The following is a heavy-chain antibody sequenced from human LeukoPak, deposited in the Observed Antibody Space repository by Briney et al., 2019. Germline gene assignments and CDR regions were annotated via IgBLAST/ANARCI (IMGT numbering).Heavy chain of an antibody. Sequence: ASVKVSCKSSGYTSSNYGISWMRQAPGQGLEWMGWISTHNGNTNYAQKFQGRVTVTTDKSTSTAYMELRSLTSDDTAVYYCARDVPGSIGTTARFDPWGQGTLVTVSS. J-gene: IGHJ5*02. CDR3: ARDVPGSIGTTARFDP. V-gene: IGHV1-18*01. D-gene: IGHD1-1*01. CDR2: ISTHNGNT. CDR1: GYTSSNYG.